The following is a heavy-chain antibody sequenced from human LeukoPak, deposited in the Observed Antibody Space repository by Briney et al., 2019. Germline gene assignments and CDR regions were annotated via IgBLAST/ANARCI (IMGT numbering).Heavy chain of an antibody. CDR2: ISYDGSNK. CDR3: AREGLIVVARNAFDI. V-gene: IGHV3-30-3*01. Sequence: PGGSLRLSCAASGFTFSSYAMHWVRQAPGKGLEWVAVISYDGSNKYYADSVKGRFTISRDNSKNTLYLQMNSLRAEDTAVYYCAREGLIVVARNAFDIWGQGTMVTISS. CDR1: GFTFSSYA. D-gene: IGHD3-22*01. J-gene: IGHJ3*02.